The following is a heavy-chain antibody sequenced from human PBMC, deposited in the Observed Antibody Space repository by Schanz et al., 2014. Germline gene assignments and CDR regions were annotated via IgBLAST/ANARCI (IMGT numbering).Heavy chain of an antibody. CDR1: GYTFSDYG. V-gene: IGHV1-46*01. Sequence: QVQLVQSEAEVKKPGSSVKVSCKTSGYTFSDYGITWVRQAPGQGLEWMGSINPSGGSTRYGQKFQGRSTVTTDTSTSTVYMELSSLRSEDTAVYDCARGYGDSPTDVWGQGTMVTVSS. J-gene: IGHJ4*02. CDR3: ARGYGDSPTDV. D-gene: IGHD4-17*01. CDR2: INPSGGST.